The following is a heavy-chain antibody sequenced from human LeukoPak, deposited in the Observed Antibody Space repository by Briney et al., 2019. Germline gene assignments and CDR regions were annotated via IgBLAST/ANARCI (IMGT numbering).Heavy chain of an antibody. J-gene: IGHJ6*03. D-gene: IGHD4-17*01. Sequence: ASGKVSCKASGYTFTSYDINWVRQATGQGLEWMGWMNPNSGNTGYAQKFQGRVTITRNTSISTAYMELSSLRSEDTAVYYCARGGVRTVTTSSGIIDMDVWGKGTTVTVSS. CDR1: GYTFTSYD. CDR3: ARGGVRTVTTSSGIIDMDV. V-gene: IGHV1-8*01. CDR2: MNPNSGNT.